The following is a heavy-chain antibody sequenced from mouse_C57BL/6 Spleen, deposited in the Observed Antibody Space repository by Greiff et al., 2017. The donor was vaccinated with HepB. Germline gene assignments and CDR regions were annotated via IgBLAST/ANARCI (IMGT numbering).Heavy chain of an antibody. V-gene: IGHV14-2*01. J-gene: IGHJ4*01. Sequence: VHVQQSGAELVKPGASVKLSCTASGFNIKDYYMHWVKQRPEQGLEWIGRIDPEDGETKYAPKFQGKATITADTSSNTAYLQLSSLTSEDTAVYYCARGDYYGRDSLYAMDYWGQGTSVTVSS. CDR3: ARGDYYGRDSLYAMDY. CDR2: IDPEDGET. CDR1: GFNIKDYY. D-gene: IGHD1-1*01.